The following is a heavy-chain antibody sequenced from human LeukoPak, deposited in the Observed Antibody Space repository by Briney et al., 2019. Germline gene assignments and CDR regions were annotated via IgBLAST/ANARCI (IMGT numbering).Heavy chain of an antibody. Sequence: GGSLRLSCAASGFTFSDYYMSWLRQAPGKGLEWVSYISTSGSTIYYADSVKGRFTISRDNAKNSLYLQMNSLRAEDTAVYYCARDELKVVTAAIRETYYYYYGMDVWGQGTTVTVSS. J-gene: IGHJ6*02. D-gene: IGHD2-2*02. CDR3: ARDELKVVTAAIRETYYYYYGMDV. CDR2: ISTSGSTI. CDR1: GFTFSDYY. V-gene: IGHV3-11*01.